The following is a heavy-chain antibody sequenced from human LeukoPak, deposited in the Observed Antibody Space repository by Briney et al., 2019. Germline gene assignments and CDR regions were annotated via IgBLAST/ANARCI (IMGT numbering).Heavy chain of an antibody. V-gene: IGHV4-59*08. CDR2: IYYSGST. J-gene: IGHJ5*02. Sequence: SETLSLTCTVSGGSISSYYWSWIRHPPGEGLEWIGYIYYSGSTNYNPSLKSRVTISVDTSKNQFSLKLSSVTAADTAVYYCARHQGAAAGTYNWFDPWGQGTLVTVSS. CDR1: GGSISSYY. D-gene: IGHD6-13*01. CDR3: ARHQGAAAGTYNWFDP.